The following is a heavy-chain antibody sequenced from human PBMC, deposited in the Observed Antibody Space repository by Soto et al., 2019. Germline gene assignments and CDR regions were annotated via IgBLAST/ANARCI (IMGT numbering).Heavy chain of an antibody. V-gene: IGHV4-34*01. D-gene: IGHD6-6*01. Sequence: SETLSLTCAVSGGSFSGYYWTWIRQPPGKGLEWIGEIDHGGSTNSNPSLKSRVTISVDTSKNQFSLKMTSVTAADTSVYYCARGTYMGPRPDDYYGMDVWGQGTTVTVSS. CDR1: GGSFSGYY. CDR3: ARGTYMGPRPDDYYGMDV. CDR2: IDHGGST. J-gene: IGHJ6*02.